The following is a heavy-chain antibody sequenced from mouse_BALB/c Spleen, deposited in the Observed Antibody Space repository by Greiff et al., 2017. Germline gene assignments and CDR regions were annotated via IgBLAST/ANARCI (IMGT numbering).Heavy chain of an antibody. CDR2: ISSGGST. J-gene: IGHJ4*01. CDR3: ARGEGYYDAMDY. Sequence: EVKVVESGGGLVKPGGSLKLSCAASGFTFSSYAMSWVRQTPEKRLEWVASISSGGSTYYPDSVKGRFTISRDNARNILYLQMSSLRSEDTAMYYCARGEGYYDAMDYWGQGTSVTVSS. V-gene: IGHV5-6-5*01. CDR1: GFTFSSYA. D-gene: IGHD2-2*01.